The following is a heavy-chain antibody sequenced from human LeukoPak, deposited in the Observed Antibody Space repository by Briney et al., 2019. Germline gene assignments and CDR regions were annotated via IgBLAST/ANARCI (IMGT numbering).Heavy chain of an antibody. CDR3: ARRNYDSSYYFDY. CDR1: GGSFSGYY. V-gene: IGHV4-34*01. CDR2: INHSGST. D-gene: IGHD3-22*01. Sequence: SETLSLTCAVYGGSFSGYYWSWIRQPPGKGLEWIGEINHSGSTNYNPSLKSRVTISVDTSKNQFSLKLSSVTAADTAVYYCARRNYDSSYYFDYWGQGTLVTVSS. J-gene: IGHJ4*02.